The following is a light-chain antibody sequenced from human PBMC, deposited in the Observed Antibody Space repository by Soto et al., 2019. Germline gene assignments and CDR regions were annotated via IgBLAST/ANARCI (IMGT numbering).Light chain of an antibody. V-gene: IGLV2-14*01. CDR2: EVS. CDR3: SSYTGDNSFV. CDR1: SSDVGSYNY. Sequence: QSALTQPASVSVSPGQSITISCSGTSSDVGSYNYVSWYQQHPGKAPKLIIYEVSHRPSGVSDRFSGSKSGTTASLTISGLQPEDEADYYCSSYTGDNSFVFGTGTKLTV. J-gene: IGLJ1*01.